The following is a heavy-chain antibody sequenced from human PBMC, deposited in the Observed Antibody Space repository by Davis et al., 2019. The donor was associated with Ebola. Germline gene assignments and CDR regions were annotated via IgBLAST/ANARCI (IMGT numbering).Heavy chain of an antibody. CDR1: GYTLTELS. J-gene: IGHJ4*02. V-gene: IGHV1-24*01. CDR2: FDPEDGEA. Sequence: ASVKVSCKVSGYTLTELSIHWVRQAPGKGLEWMGNFDPEDGEAIYAQKFQGRVIMTTDTSTSTAYMELRSLRSDDTAVYYCARVWGMVRGVIIFDYWGQGTLVTVSS. D-gene: IGHD3-10*01. CDR3: ARVWGMVRGVIIFDY.